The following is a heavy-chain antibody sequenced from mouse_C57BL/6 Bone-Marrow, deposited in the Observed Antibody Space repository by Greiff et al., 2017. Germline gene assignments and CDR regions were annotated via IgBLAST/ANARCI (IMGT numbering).Heavy chain of an antibody. CDR2: IDPSDSET. V-gene: IGHV1-52*01. J-gene: IGHJ4*01. CDR1: GYTFTSYW. Sequence: QVQLQQPGAELVRPGSSVKLSCKASGYTFTSYWMHWVKQRPIQGLEWIGNIDPSDSETHYNQKFKDKATLTVDKSSSTAYMQLSSLTSEDSAVYYCARGLRPDYYAMDDWGEGTSVTVSS. CDR3: ARGLRPDYYAMDD. D-gene: IGHD3-2*02.